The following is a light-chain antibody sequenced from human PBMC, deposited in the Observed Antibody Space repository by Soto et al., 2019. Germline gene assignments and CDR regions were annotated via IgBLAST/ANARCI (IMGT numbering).Light chain of an antibody. CDR1: SSNIGSNT. CDR3: CAYVGARSYV. J-gene: IGLJ1*01. Sequence: QSVLTQPPSASGTPGQRITISCSGGSSNIGSNTVNWYQQLPGAAPKLFIFGNDARPSGVPDRFSGSKSGTSASLAISGLQSEDEASYFCCAYVGARSYVFGPGTKLTVL. CDR2: GND. V-gene: IGLV1-44*01.